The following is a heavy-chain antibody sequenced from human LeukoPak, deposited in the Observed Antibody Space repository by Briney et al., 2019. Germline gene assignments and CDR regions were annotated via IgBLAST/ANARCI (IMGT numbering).Heavy chain of an antibody. CDR3: ARDSCSGGGRHYWYFDL. CDR2: INPNSGAT. J-gene: IGHJ2*01. V-gene: IGHV1-2*02. Sequence: GASVKVSCKASGYTFTGYYMHWVRQAPGQGLEWMGWINPNSGATNYAQKFQGRVTMTRDTSISTASMELSSLKPDDTAVYYCARDSCSGGGRHYWYFDLWGRGTLVTVSS. CDR1: GYTFTGYY. D-gene: IGHD2-15*01.